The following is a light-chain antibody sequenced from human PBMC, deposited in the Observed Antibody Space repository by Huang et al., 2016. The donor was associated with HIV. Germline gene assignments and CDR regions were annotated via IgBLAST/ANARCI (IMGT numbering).Light chain of an antibody. J-gene: IGKJ2*01. CDR1: QGVRSNY. V-gene: IGKV3-20*01. CDR2: GAS. Sequence: EIVLTQSPGTLSLSPGDRDTLSCRDSQGVRSNYLAWYQQKPGQAPRLLIYGASSRATGIPAMFSGSCSVTDFIFTIRRLYPEYSAVFYCQQYVSSPTTFGQGTKVEIK. CDR3: QQYVSSPTT.